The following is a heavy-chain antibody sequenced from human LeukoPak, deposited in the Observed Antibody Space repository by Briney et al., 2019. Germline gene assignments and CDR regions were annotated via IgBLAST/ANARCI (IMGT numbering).Heavy chain of an antibody. V-gene: IGHV5-10-1*01. D-gene: IGHD3-22*01. CDR1: GYSFTTYW. J-gene: IGHJ4*02. CDR2: INPTDSDT. CDR3: AIHYYNDNTLLDF. Sequence: GASLQISSKGSGYSFTTYWISWGRQMPGEGPEWMGRINPTDSDTNYSPSFQGHVTFSTDKSISTSYLQWTSLKASDTAIYFCAIHYYNDNTLLDFWGQGTLVTVSS.